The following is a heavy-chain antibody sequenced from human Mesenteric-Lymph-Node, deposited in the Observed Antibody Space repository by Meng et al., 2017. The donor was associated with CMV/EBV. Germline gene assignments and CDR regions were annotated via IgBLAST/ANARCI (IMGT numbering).Heavy chain of an antibody. V-gene: IGHV4-59*12. CDR2: IYYSGST. J-gene: IGHJ6*02. D-gene: IGHD2-2*01. Sequence: SETLSLTCTVSGGSISSYYWSWIRQPPGKGLEWIGYIYYSGSTYYNPSLKSRVTISVDTSENQFSLKLSSVTAADTAVYYCARGGPAANYYYYGMDVWGQGTTVTVSS. CDR3: ARGGPAANYYYYGMDV. CDR1: GGSISSYY.